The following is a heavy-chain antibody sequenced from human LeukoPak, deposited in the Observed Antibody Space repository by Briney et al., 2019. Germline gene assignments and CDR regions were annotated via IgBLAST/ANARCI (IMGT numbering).Heavy chain of an antibody. Sequence: SVKVSCKASGGTFSSYAISWVRQAPGQGLEWMGGIIPIFGTANYAQKFQGRVTITADESTSTAYMELSSLRSEDTAVYYCASAQAVAGAKGEYYFDYWGQGTLVTASS. CDR3: ASAQAVAGAKGEYYFDY. J-gene: IGHJ4*02. D-gene: IGHD6-19*01. V-gene: IGHV1-69*13. CDR1: GGTFSSYA. CDR2: IIPIFGTA.